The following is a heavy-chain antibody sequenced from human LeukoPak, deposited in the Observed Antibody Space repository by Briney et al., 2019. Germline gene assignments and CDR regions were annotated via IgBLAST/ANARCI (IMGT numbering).Heavy chain of an antibody. CDR2: ISYDGSNK. Sequence: GRSLRLSCAASGFTFSSYAMHWVRQAPGKGLEWVAVISYDGSNKYYADSVKGRFTISRDNSKNTLYLQMNSLRAEDTAVYYCARGPTVTTMADYWGQGTLVTVS. CDR1: GFTFSSYA. D-gene: IGHD4-17*01. V-gene: IGHV3-30-3*01. CDR3: ARGPTVTTMADY. J-gene: IGHJ4*02.